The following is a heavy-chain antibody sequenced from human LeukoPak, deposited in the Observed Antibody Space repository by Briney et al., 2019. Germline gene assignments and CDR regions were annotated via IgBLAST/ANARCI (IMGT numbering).Heavy chain of an antibody. CDR1: GFTFSSYS. D-gene: IGHD3-9*01. CDR2: ISNSSSYI. V-gene: IGHV3-21*01. J-gene: IGHJ4*02. CDR3: ARGVYDILTGYLTYFDY. Sequence: PGGSLRLSCAASGFTFSSYSMNWVRQAPGKGLEWVSSISNSSSYIYYADSVKGGFTISRDNAKNSLYLPMNSLRAEDTAVYYCARGVYDILTGYLTYFDYWGQGTLVTVSS.